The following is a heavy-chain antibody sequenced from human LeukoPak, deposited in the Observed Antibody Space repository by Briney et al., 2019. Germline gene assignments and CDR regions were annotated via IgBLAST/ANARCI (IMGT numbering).Heavy chain of an antibody. CDR2: INPKSGDT. D-gene: IGHD5-12*01. CDR3: ARENRGYSGYDFGQYYFDY. V-gene: IGHV1-2*06. CDR1: GYTFTGYY. J-gene: IGHJ4*02. Sequence: ASVKVSCTASGYTFTGYYIHWVRQAPGQGLEWMGRINPKSGDTNYPQKFQGRVTMTRDTSISTAYMELSSLRSDDTAVYYCARENRGYSGYDFGQYYFDYWGQGTLVTVSS.